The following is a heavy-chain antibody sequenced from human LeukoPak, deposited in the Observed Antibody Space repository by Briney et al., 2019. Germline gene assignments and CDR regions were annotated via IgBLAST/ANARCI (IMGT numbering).Heavy chain of an antibody. CDR3: AKDYHWLVDY. CDR1: GFTFSDYY. CDR2: ISSDGSKK. J-gene: IGHJ4*02. V-gene: IGHV3-30*18. D-gene: IGHD1-1*01. Sequence: GGSLRLSCAASGFTFSDYYMSWIRQAPGKGLEWVAIISSDGSKKYYANSVKGRFTISRDNSKNTLYLQMDSLRGEDTAVYYCAKDYHWLVDYWGQGTLVTVSS.